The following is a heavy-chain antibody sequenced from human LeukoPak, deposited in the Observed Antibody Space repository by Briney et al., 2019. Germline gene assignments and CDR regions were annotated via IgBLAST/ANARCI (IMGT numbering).Heavy chain of an antibody. D-gene: IGHD3-22*01. V-gene: IGHV1-46*01. CDR2: INPSGGST. CDR1: GYTFTSYC. Sequence: ASVKVSCKASGYTFTSYCMHWVRQAPGQGLEWMGIINPSGGSTSYAQKFQGRVTMTRDTSTSTVYMELSSLRSEDTAVYYCARDQGPYDKRGYFQHWGQGTLVTVSS. J-gene: IGHJ1*01. CDR3: ARDQGPYDKRGYFQH.